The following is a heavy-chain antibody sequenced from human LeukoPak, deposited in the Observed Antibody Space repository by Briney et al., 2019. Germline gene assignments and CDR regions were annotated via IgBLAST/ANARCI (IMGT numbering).Heavy chain of an antibody. CDR1: GFTFSSYA. CDR3: ATRFTYSSSLFDY. V-gene: IGHV3-30*04. CDR2: ISFDGTDA. J-gene: IGHJ4*02. D-gene: IGHD6-13*01. Sequence: GGSLRLSCAASGFTFSSYAIHWVRQAPGKGLEWVAVISFDGTDAFYADSVKGRFTISRDNSKNTLYLQMNSLRAEDTAVYYCATRFTYSSSLFDYWGQGTLVTVSS.